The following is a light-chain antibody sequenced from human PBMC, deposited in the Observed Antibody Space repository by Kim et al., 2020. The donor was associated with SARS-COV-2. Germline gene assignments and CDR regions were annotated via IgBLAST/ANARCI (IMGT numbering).Light chain of an antibody. V-gene: IGLV3-19*01. Sequence: SSELTQDPAVSVALGQTVRITCQGDSLRSYYASWYQQKPGQAPVLVIYAKNNRPSGIPDRFSGSSSGNTASLTITGAQAEDEADYYCNSRDTSGNHVLFGGGTQLTVL. J-gene: IGLJ2*01. CDR1: SLRSYY. CDR2: AKN. CDR3: NSRDTSGNHVL.